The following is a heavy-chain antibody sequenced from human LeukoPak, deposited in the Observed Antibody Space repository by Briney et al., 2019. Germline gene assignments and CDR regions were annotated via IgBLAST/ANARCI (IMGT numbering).Heavy chain of an antibody. CDR1: GGFLSGYY. CDR2: INHSGST. V-gene: IGHV4-34*01. CDR3: AISTWIPSNY. J-gene: IGHJ4*02. Sequence: SETLSLTCAVYGGFLSGYYWSWIRQPPGKGLEWIGEINHSGSTNYNPSLKSRVTISVDTSKNQFSLKLSSVTAADTAVYYCAISTWIPSNYWGQGTLVTVSS. D-gene: IGHD5-18*01.